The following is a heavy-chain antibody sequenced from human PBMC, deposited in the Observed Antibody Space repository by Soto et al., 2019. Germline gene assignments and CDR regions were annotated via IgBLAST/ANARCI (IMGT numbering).Heavy chain of an antibody. CDR2: FIPIFRTL. Sequence: QVQLIQSEAEVKKPGSSVRVSCTASGGIFGSHGFSWVRQAPGQRLEWVGGFIPIFRTLTYTEQFQARVRIAADESTNTVYLDLSSLTSEDTAVYYCVRDRRIYYSDPHDEVVASDYEVWGQGTMVSVSS. CDR3: VRDRRIYYSDPHDEVVASDYEV. CDR1: GGIFGSHG. J-gene: IGHJ3*01. D-gene: IGHD3-22*01. V-gene: IGHV1-69*01.